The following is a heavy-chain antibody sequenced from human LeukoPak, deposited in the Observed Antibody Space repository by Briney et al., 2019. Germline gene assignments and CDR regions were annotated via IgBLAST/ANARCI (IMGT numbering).Heavy chain of an antibody. D-gene: IGHD6-19*01. J-gene: IGHJ4*02. Sequence: GGPLRLSCGASGFPFSSYWMPGARQAPGRGVEGLANINPDGSEKYYVDSVKGRFTTSRDNAKNSLYLQMHSLRAEDTAVYYCARDGGSAWFLDYWGQGTLVTVSS. CDR1: GFPFSSYW. V-gene: IGHV3-7*01. CDR2: INPDGSEK. CDR3: ARDGGSAWFLDY.